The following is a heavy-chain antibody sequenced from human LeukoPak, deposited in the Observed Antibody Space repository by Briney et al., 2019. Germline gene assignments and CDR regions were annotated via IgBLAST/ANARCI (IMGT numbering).Heavy chain of an antibody. J-gene: IGHJ4*02. CDR2: ISAYNGNT. Sequence: GASVKVSCKASGYTFTSYGISWVRQAPGQGLEWMGWISAYNGNTNYAQKLQGRVTMTTDSSTSTAYMELSSLRSEDTAVYYCASPVDSSGYYFDFDYWGQGTLVTVSS. CDR3: ASPVDSSGYYFDFDY. V-gene: IGHV1-18*01. D-gene: IGHD3-22*01. CDR1: GYTFTSYG.